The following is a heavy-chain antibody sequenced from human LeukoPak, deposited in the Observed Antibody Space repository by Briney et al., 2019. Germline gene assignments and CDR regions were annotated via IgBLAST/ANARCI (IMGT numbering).Heavy chain of an antibody. V-gene: IGHV4-30-4*01. CDR2: IYYSGST. CDR3: ARFRHYDYHSSWFDP. D-gene: IGHD3-9*01. CDR1: GGSISSGNYC. Sequence: SENLSLTCTVSGGSISSGNYCWSWIRQPPGKGLEWIGYIYYSGSTYYNPSLKSRVTISVDTSKNQFSLKLSSVTAADTAVYYCARFRHYDYHSSWFDPWAQGTLVSVSS. J-gene: IGHJ5*02.